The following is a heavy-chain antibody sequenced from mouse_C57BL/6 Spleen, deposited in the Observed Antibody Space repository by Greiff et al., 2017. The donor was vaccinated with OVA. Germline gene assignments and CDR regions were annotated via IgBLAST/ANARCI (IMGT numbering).Heavy chain of an antibody. CDR3: ARPYEDYFDY. Sequence: VQLQQPGAELVMPGASVKLSCKASGYTFTSYWMNWVKQRPGQGLEWIGEIDPSDSYTNYNQKFKGKSTLTVDQSSSTAYMQRSSLTSEDSAVYYCARPYEDYFDYWGQGTTLTVSS. D-gene: IGHD1-1*01. J-gene: IGHJ2*01. CDR1: GYTFTSYW. CDR2: IDPSDSYT. V-gene: IGHV1-69*01.